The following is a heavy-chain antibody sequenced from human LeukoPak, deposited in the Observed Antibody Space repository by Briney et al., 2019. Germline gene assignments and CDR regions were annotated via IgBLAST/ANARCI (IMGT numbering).Heavy chain of an antibody. CDR3: AREYGQYCSSTSCYFLYYYYYGMDV. D-gene: IGHD2-2*01. Sequence: PGGSLRLSCAASGFTFSSYSMNWVRQAPGKGLEWVSSISTTSDYIYYADSLKGRLTISRDNAKNSLYLQMNSLRAEDTAVYYCAREYGQYCSSTSCYFLYYYYYGMDVWGQGTTVTVSS. J-gene: IGHJ6*02. CDR2: ISTTSDYI. V-gene: IGHV3-21*01. CDR1: GFTFSSYS.